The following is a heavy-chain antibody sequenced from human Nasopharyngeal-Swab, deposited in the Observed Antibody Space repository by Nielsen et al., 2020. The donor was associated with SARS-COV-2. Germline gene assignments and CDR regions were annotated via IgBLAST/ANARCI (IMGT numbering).Heavy chain of an antibody. V-gene: IGHV3-9*01. D-gene: IGHD3-10*01. CDR1: GFTFDDYA. CDR2: ISWNSGSI. J-gene: IGHJ4*02. Sequence: GGSLRLSCAASGFTFDDYAMHWVRQAPGKGLEWVSGISWNSGSIGYADSVKGRFTISRDNAKNSLYLQMNSLRAEDTALYYCAKDNYYGSGGIDYWGQGTLVTVSS. CDR3: AKDNYYGSGGIDY.